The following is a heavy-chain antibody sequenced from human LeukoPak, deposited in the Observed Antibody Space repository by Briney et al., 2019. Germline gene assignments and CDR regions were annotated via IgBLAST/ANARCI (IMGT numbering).Heavy chain of an antibody. CDR1: GFTFDDYA. J-gene: IGHJ3*02. Sequence: GGSLRLSCAASGFTFDDYAMHWVRQAPGKGVEWVSGISWNSGSIGYADSVKGRFTISRNNAKNSLYLQMNILRAEAMALYYCAKNSNSGRYLDAFDIWGQGTMVTVSS. V-gene: IGHV3-9*03. CDR3: AKNSNSGRYLDAFDI. D-gene: IGHD1-26*01. CDR2: ISWNSGSI.